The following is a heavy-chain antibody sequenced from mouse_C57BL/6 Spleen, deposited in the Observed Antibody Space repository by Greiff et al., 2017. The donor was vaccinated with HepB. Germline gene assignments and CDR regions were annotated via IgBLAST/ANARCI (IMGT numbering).Heavy chain of an antibody. CDR2: IKYDGSST. D-gene: IGHD2-4*01. CDR1: GCNLSDEE. Sequence: EVQLGEAEGGLVQPGSSMKRACTASGCNLSDEEREGGREVAEKGLEWVANIKYDGSSTYYMDSLKSRFIISRDNAKNILYLQMSSLKSEDTATYYCARDRDYGDFDYWGQGTTLTVSS. J-gene: IGHJ2*01. CDR3: ARDRDYGDFDY. V-gene: IGHV5-16*01.